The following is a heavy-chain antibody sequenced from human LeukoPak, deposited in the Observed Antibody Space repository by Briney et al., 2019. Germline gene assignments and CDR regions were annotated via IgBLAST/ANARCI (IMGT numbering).Heavy chain of an antibody. CDR3: AKDIXDYDFWSGLDY. V-gene: IGHV3-9*01. D-gene: IGHD3-3*01. CDR2: ISWNSGSI. Sequence: PGGSLRLSCAASGFTFDDYAMHWVRQAPGKGLEWVSGISWNSGSIGYADSVKGRFTISRDNAKNSLYLQMNSLRAEDTALYYCAKDIXDYDFWSGLDYWGQGTLVTVSS. J-gene: IGHJ4*02. CDR1: GFTFDDYA.